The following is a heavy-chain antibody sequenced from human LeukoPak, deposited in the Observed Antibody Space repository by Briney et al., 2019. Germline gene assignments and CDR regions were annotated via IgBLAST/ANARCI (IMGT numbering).Heavy chain of an antibody. CDR2: ISSSGSTI. Sequence: GGSLRLSCAASGFTFSDYYMSWIRQAPGKGLEWVSYISSSGSTIYYADSVKGRFTISRDNAKNSLYLQMNSLRAEDTAVYYCARDWAPLEATIHYYWGQGTLVTVSS. D-gene: IGHD5-24*01. V-gene: IGHV3-11*01. CDR3: ARDWAPLEATIHYY. CDR1: GFTFSDYY. J-gene: IGHJ4*02.